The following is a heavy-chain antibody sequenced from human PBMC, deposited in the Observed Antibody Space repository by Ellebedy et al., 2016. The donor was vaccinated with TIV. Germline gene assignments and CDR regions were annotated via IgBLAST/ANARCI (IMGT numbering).Heavy chain of an antibody. V-gene: IGHV4-4*07. D-gene: IGHD2-15*01. J-gene: IGHJ4*02. CDR1: GGSISSYY. Sequence: MPGGSLRLSCTVSGGSISSYYWSWIRQPAGKGLEWIGRIYTSGSTNYNPSLKSRVTMSVDTSKNQFSLKLSAVTAADTVVYYCARAVAGIMDYWGQGTLVTVSS. CDR2: IYTSGST. CDR3: ARAVAGIMDY.